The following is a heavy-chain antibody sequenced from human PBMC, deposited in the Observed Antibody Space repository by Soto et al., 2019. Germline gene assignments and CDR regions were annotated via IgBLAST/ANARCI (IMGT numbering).Heavy chain of an antibody. J-gene: IGHJ4*02. CDR2: IYHSGST. CDR1: GGSISSGGYS. D-gene: IGHD6-6*01. CDR3: ARNIAARPGGYYFDY. V-gene: IGHV4-30-2*01. Sequence: SETLYLTCAVSGGSISSGGYSWSWIRQPPGKGLEWIGYIYHSGSTYYNPSLKSRVTISVDRSKNQFSLKLSSVTAADTAVYYCARNIAARPGGYYFDYWGQGTLVTVSS.